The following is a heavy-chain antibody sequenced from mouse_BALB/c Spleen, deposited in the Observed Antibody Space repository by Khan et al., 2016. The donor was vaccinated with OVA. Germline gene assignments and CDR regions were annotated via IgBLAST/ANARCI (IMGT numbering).Heavy chain of an antibody. V-gene: IGHV1-7*01. Sequence: QVQLQQSGAELAKPGASVKMSCKASGYTFTNYWMHWVKQRPGQGLEWIGYINPSTGYGEYNQKFKDKATLTADKSSSTAYIQLSSLTSEDSAVYYCANHGSSSAWLTYWGQGTLVTVSA. CDR2: INPSTGYG. D-gene: IGHD1-1*01. CDR3: ANHGSSSAWLTY. CDR1: GYTFTNYW. J-gene: IGHJ3*01.